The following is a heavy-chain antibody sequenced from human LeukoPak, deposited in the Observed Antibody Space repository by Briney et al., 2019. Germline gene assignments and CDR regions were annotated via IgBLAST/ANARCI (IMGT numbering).Heavy chain of an antibody. D-gene: IGHD6-6*01. Sequence: GGLRLSFSAPGVTLSSKYMSWVRQAPGKGVGWGSVIYSGGSTYYADSVKGRFTISRDNSKNTLYLQMNSLRAEDTAVYYCARDDTSSSGFDPWGQGTLVTVSS. CDR3: ARDDTSSSGFDP. CDR1: GVTLSSKY. V-gene: IGHV3-53*01. J-gene: IGHJ5*02. CDR2: IYSGGST.